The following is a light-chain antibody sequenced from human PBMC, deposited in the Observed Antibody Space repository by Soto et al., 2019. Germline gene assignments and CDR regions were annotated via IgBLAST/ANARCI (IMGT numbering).Light chain of an antibody. Sequence: QSVLTQPPSVSGAPGQRVTISCTGSPSNIGAGYDVHWYQQFPGTAPKLLIYGNTNRPSGVPARFSASKSGTSASLAITGLQTEDEADYYCQSYDSGLSGLHLIFGGGTKLTVL. J-gene: IGLJ2*01. CDR3: QSYDSGLSGLHLI. CDR2: GNT. V-gene: IGLV1-40*01. CDR1: PSNIGAGYD.